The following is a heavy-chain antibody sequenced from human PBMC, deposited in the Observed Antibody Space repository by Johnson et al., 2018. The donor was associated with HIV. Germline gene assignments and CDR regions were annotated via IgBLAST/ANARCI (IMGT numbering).Heavy chain of an antibody. J-gene: IGHJ3*02. CDR2: IWYDGSNK. CDR3: ARDRTGDLDAFDI. Sequence: QVQLVESGGGLVQPGGSLRLSCAASGFTVSNNYMSWVRQAPGKGLEWVAVIWYDGSNKYYAASVKGRFTISRDNSKSTLYLQMNSLRAEDTALYYCARDRTGDLDAFDIWGQGTMVTVSS. D-gene: IGHD7-27*01. V-gene: IGHV3-33*08. CDR1: GFTVSNNY.